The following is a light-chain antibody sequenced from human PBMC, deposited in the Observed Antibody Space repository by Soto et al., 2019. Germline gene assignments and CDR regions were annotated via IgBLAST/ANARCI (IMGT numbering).Light chain of an antibody. CDR1: QSVSTS. J-gene: IGKJ1*01. V-gene: IGKV3-15*01. Sequence: EIVMTQSPATLSVSPGERATLSCRARQSVSTSLAWYQQKPGQAPRPPISGESTRATGVPARFSGSGSETEFTLTISSLQSEDFAVYYCQLYNNWWTFGQGTKVEIK. CDR2: GES. CDR3: QLYNNWWT.